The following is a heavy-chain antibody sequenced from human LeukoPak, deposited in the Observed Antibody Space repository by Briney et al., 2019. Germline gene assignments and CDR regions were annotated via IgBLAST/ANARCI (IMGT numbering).Heavy chain of an antibody. V-gene: IGHV3-73*01. Sequence: GGSLRLSCAASGFTFSGSAMHWVRQASGKGLEWVGRIRSKANSYATAYAASVKGRFTISRDDSKNTAYLQMNSLNTEDTAVYYCIKDDSENWGQGTLVTVSS. J-gene: IGHJ4*02. CDR2: IRSKANSYAT. CDR3: IKDDSEN. CDR1: GFTFSGSA. D-gene: IGHD2-15*01.